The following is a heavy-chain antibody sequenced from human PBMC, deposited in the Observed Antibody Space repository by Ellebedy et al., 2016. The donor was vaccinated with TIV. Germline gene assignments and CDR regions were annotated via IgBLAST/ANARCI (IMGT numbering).Heavy chain of an antibody. CDR3: ARADGYSFPIDY. V-gene: IGHV4-34*01. Sequence: SETLSLTXAVYGGSFSGYYWTWIRQPPGKGLEWIGEINHSGSTNYNPSLKSRVTISVDTSKNQFSLKLTSVSAADTAVYYCARADGYSFPIDYWGQGTLVTVSS. J-gene: IGHJ4*02. CDR2: INHSGST. CDR1: GGSFSGYY. D-gene: IGHD5-24*01.